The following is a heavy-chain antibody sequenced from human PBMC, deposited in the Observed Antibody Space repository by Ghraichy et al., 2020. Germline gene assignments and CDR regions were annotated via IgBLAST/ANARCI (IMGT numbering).Heavy chain of an antibody. D-gene: IGHD6-13*01. CDR2: ITDGGDSTYYGGST. Sequence: LSLTCAASGFSINNYAMNWVRQAPGKGLEWVSGITDGGDSTYYGGSTYYADSVKGRFTISRDNSKNTLFLQMNNLRAEDTAVYYCATGGFYSSSWGYWGQGTLVTVSS. CDR3: ATGGFYSSSWGY. J-gene: IGHJ4*02. CDR1: GFSINNYA. V-gene: IGHV3-23*01.